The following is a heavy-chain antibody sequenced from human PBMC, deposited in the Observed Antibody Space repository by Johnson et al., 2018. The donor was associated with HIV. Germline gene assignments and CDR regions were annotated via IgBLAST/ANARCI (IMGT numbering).Heavy chain of an antibody. V-gene: IGHV3-30*02. D-gene: IGHD3-22*01. CDR1: GFTFGDYY. CDR3: AKDKGRDYYDSSGYESEDTFDI. Sequence: QVQLVESGGGLVKPGGSLRLSCAASGFTFGDYYMTWIRQAPGKGLEWVAVIWYDGSNKYYADSVKGRFTISRDNSKNTLYLQMNSLRAEDTAVYYCAKDKGRDYYDSSGYESEDTFDIWGQGTMVTVSS. J-gene: IGHJ3*02. CDR2: IWYDGSNK.